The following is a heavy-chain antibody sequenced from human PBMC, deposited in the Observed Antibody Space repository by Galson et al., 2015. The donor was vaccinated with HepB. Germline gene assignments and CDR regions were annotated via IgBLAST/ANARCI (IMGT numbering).Heavy chain of an antibody. Sequence: SLRLSCAASGFIVDGSGMSWVRQAPGKGLEWVSGISASSGKTYYADSVKGRFTMSRDNSQNTVYLQMNSLRVDDSALYYCTRDSGWESAYWGQGTLVTVSS. CDR3: TRDSGWESAY. V-gene: IGHV3-23*01. CDR1: GFIVDGSG. CDR2: ISASSGKT. D-gene: IGHD3-10*01. J-gene: IGHJ4*02.